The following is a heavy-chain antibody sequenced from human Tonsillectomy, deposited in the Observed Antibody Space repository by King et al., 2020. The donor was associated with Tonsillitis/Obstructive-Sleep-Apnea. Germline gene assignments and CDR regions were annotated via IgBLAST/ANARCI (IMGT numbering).Heavy chain of an antibody. D-gene: IGHD5-24*01. Sequence: VQLVESGGGVVQPGRSLRLSGAASGFTFSSYAMHWVRQAPGKGLEWGEVISYDGSNKYYADSVKGRFTISRDNSKNTLYLQMNSLRAEDTAVYYCARAPDGAFDIWGQGTMVTVSS. V-gene: IGHV3-30*04. CDR2: ISYDGSNK. J-gene: IGHJ3*02. CDR3: ARAPDGAFDI. CDR1: GFTFSSYA.